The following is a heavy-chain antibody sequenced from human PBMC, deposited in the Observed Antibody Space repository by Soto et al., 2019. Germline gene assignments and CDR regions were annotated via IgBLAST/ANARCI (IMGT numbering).Heavy chain of an antibody. CDR1: GGTFSSYA. CDR3: ARVLSNAYYDSSGYYGDAFDI. V-gene: IGHV1-69*13. D-gene: IGHD3-22*01. J-gene: IGHJ3*02. Sequence: GASVKVSCKASGGTFSSYAISWVRQAPGQGLEWMGGIIPIFGTANYARKFQGRVTITADESTSTAYMELSSLRSEDTAVYYCARVLSNAYYDSSGYYGDAFDIWGQGTMVPVSS. CDR2: IIPIFGTA.